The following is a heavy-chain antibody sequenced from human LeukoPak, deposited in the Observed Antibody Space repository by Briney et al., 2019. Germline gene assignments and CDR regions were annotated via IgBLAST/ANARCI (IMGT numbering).Heavy chain of an antibody. V-gene: IGHV3-11*01. J-gene: IGHJ6*02. CDR1: GFTFSDYY. Sequence: GGSLRLSCAASGFTFSDYYMSWIRQAPGRGLEWVSYISSSGSTIYYADSVKGRFTISRDNAKNSLYLQMNSLRAEDTAVYYCARDGEGYYGSGSYFRPYYYYYGMDVWGQGTTVTVSS. CDR3: ARDGEGYYGSGSYFRPYYYYYGMDV. D-gene: IGHD3-10*01. CDR2: ISSSGSTI.